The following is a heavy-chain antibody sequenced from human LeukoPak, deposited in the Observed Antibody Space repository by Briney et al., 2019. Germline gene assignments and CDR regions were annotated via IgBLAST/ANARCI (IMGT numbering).Heavy chain of an antibody. CDR3: ARGVYSSGWYPDTFDY. CDR2: IKKDGSDR. Sequence: PGGSLRLSCAASGFTFSSYWMSWVRQAPGKGLEWLANIKKDGSDRYYVDSLKGRFTISRDNAMNSLYLQMNSLRAEDTALYYCARGVYSSGWYPDTFDYWGQGTLVTVSS. V-gene: IGHV3-7*01. CDR1: GFTFSSYW. D-gene: IGHD6-19*01. J-gene: IGHJ4*02.